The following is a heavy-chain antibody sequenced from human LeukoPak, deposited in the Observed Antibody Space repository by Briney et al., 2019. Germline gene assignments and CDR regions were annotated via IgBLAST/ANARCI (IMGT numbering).Heavy chain of an antibody. J-gene: IGHJ4*02. CDR3: TRERRGSYYAFES. D-gene: IGHD3-16*01. CDR1: GFIVSDYS. CDR2: VMSGRGST. Sequence: GGSLRLSCAASGFIVSDYSISWIRQSPGKGPEWISYVMSGRGSTNYADSVKGRFTISRDNAKNSVALQLDGLRADDTAVYFCTRERRGSYYAFESWGQGTLVTVSS. V-gene: IGHV3-11*05.